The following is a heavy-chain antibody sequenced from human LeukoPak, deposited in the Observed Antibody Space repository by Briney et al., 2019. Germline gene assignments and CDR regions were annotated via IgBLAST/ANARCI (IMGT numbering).Heavy chain of an antibody. V-gene: IGHV4-59*12. Sequence: SETLSLTCSVSDDSITMYYWTWIRQPPGKGLEWIGYVDHTGSTNFNPSLNGRVSISRDTTKNLFSLRLSSVTAADTAVYYCARDSGTTGEVKFDPWGQGTLVTVSS. CDR2: VDHTGST. CDR3: ARDSGTTGEVKFDP. D-gene: IGHD3-10*01. J-gene: IGHJ5*02. CDR1: DDSITMYY.